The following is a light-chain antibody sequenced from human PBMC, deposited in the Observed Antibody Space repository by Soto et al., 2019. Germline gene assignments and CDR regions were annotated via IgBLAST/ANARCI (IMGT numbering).Light chain of an antibody. Sequence: QSVLTQPPSGSGAPGQRVTISCTGSSSYIGAGYDVHWYQQLPGAAPKLLFYGNTNRPSGVPDRFSGSKSGTSASLAITGLQAEDEADYYCQSYDSSLSGYVFGTGTKLTFL. CDR3: QSYDSSLSGYV. CDR1: SSYIGAGYD. CDR2: GNT. V-gene: IGLV1-40*01. J-gene: IGLJ1*01.